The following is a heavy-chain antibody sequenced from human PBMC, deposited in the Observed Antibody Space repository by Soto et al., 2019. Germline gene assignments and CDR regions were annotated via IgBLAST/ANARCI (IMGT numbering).Heavy chain of an antibody. Sequence: SGSTNYNPSLKSRVTISVDTSKNQFSLKLSSVTAADTAVYYCASAVAGIYYMEVWGKGTTVTVSS. D-gene: IGHD6-19*01. CDR3: ASAVAGIYYMEV. J-gene: IGHJ6*03. CDR2: SGST. V-gene: IGHV4-34*01.